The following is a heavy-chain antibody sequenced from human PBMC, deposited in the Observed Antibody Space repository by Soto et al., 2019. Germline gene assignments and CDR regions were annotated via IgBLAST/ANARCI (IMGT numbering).Heavy chain of an antibody. CDR1: GFTFRNYD. CDR2: ISAAGDP. V-gene: IGHV3-13*05. Sequence: EVQLVESGGGLVQPGGSLRLSCEASGFTFRNYDMHWVRQGTGKGLEWVSGISAAGDPDCADSVESRFTISRENAQNSFFLQTNSLRVGDTAVYYCARTDRDFYGLDVWGQGTTVIVSS. J-gene: IGHJ6*02. CDR3: ARTDRDFYGLDV.